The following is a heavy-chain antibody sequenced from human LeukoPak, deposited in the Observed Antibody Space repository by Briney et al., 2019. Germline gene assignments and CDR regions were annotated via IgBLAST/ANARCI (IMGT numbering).Heavy chain of an antibody. D-gene: IGHD2-8*01. V-gene: IGHV7-4-1*02. J-gene: IGHJ4*02. Sequence: ASVKVSCKASGYTFTSNALGWVRQAPGQGLEWMGWINTNTGNPTYAQGFTGRFVFSLDISDNTAYLQISSLQAEDTAVYYCASFFCTSGLCYYLDYWGQGTLVTVSS. CDR1: GYTFTSNA. CDR3: ASFFCTSGLCYYLDY. CDR2: INTNTGNP.